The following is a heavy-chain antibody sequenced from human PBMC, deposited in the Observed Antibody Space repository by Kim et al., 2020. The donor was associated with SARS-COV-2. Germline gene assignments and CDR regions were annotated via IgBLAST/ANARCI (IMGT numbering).Heavy chain of an antibody. CDR1: GFTFSSYE. V-gene: IGHV3-48*03. CDR3: ARERYSSGSPSIAENWFDP. J-gene: IGHJ5*02. CDR2: ISSSGSTI. Sequence: GGSLRLSCAASGFTFSSYEMNWVRQAPGKGLEWVSYISSSGSTIYYADSVKGRFTISRDNAKNSLYLQMNSLRAEDTAVYYCARERYSSGSPSIAENWFDPWGQGTLVTVSS. D-gene: IGHD6-19*01.